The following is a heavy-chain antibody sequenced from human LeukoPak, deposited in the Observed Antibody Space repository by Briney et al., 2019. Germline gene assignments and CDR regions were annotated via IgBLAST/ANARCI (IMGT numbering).Heavy chain of an antibody. CDR3: ARDANYHYNSGDYYHDAFDI. Sequence: GGSLRLSCAASGFIVSSYYMNWVRQAPGKGLEWVSVIYSGGSTYYADSVKGRFTISRDNSKNTLYLQMNSLRAEDTAVYYCARDANYHYNSGDYYHDAFDIWGQGTMVTVSS. V-gene: IGHV3-66*01. J-gene: IGHJ3*02. CDR1: GFIVSSYY. D-gene: IGHD3-22*01. CDR2: IYSGGST.